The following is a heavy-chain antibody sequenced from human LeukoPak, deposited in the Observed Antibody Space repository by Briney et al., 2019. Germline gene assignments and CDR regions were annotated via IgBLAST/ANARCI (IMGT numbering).Heavy chain of an antibody. Sequence: SETLSLTCAVSGASISGSGYYLGWIRQPPGKGLEWIGNIYYTGSTYYNASLQSRDTISIDMSKNQFSLRLSSVTAADTAMYYCVKSGGYGLIDYWGQGTLVTVSS. J-gene: IGHJ4*02. CDR3: VKSGGYGLIDY. D-gene: IGHD6-19*01. V-gene: IGHV4-39*01. CDR1: GASISGSGYY. CDR2: IYYTGST.